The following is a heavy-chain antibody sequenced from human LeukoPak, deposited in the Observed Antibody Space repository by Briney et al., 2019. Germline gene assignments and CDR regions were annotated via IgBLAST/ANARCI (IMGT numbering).Heavy chain of an antibody. J-gene: IGHJ3*02. CDR2: INPNSGVT. D-gene: IGHD6-19*01. V-gene: IGHV1-2*02. CDR1: GYTFTGYS. CDR3: ANGGYSSGWSLDAFDI. Sequence: ASVKVSCKASGYTFTGYSVHWVRQAPGQGLEWMGWINPNSGVTNYAQKFQGRVTMTRDTSSSTAYMELSRLRSDDTAVYYCANGGYSSGWSLDAFDIWGQGTMVTVSS.